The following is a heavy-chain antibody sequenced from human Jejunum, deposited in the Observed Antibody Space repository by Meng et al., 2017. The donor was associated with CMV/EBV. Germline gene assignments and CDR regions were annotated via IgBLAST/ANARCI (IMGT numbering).Heavy chain of an antibody. CDR1: VGSFTSADYY. V-gene: IGHV4-30-4*01. J-gene: IGHJ4*02. CDR2: IYYSGSN. D-gene: IGHD1-26*01. CDR3: ARSPYSGSALPFFDY. Sequence: PGPGLVMPSQTLSLPCMVAVGSFTSADYYWSWLRQPPEKGLEWIGYIYYSGSNYYNPSLKSRVSISGATSNKQFSLKLTSVSAADTAVYYCARSPYSGSALPFFDYWGQGSLVTVSS.